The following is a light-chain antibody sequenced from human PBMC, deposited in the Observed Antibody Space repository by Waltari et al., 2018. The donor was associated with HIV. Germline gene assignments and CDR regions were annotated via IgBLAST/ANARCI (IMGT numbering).Light chain of an antibody. Sequence: DIRMTQSPSTLSASVGDRVTITCRASQSINTWLAWYQQKPGKAPKLLIYQASTLESGVPSRFSGRGSGTEFTLTISSLQPDDFASYYCQQYERHQSFGQGTKVEMK. J-gene: IGKJ2*03. CDR1: QSINTW. CDR3: QQYERHQS. V-gene: IGKV1-5*03. CDR2: QAS.